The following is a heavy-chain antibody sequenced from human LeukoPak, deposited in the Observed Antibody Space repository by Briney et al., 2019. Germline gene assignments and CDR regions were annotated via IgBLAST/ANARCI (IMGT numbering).Heavy chain of an antibody. CDR3: AKVGYGDYVSQVYYYGMDV. CDR1: GFTFNTYG. V-gene: IGHV3-21*04. CDR2: IGPGPSHT. D-gene: IGHD4-17*01. J-gene: IGHJ6*02. Sequence: GGSLRLSCAASGFTFNTYGMNWVRQAPGKGLEWLSYIGPGPSHTYYADSVRGRFVISRDDAKSSLYLQMSSLRAEDTAVYYCAKVGYGDYVSQVYYYGMDVWGQGTTVTVSS.